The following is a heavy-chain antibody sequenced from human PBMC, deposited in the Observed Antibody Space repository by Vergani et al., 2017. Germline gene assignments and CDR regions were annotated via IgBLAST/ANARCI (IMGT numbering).Heavy chain of an antibody. D-gene: IGHD3-22*01. J-gene: IGHJ4*02. CDR1: GYSLTKLT. CDR3: AMVTDYYDSSGYYLDY. Sequence: QVQLVQSGSEVRKPGASVKVSCQVSGYSLTKLTIHWVRQAPGKGLEWMGGFDPEHGEVTFAHHIQGRVSMTEDRYTDTAYMELSSLRPEDTALYYCAMVTDYYDSSGYYLDYWGQGTLVTVSS. V-gene: IGHV1-24*01. CDR2: FDPEHGEV.